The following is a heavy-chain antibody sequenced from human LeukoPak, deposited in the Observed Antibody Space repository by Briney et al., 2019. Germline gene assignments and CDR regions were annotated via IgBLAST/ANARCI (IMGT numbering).Heavy chain of an antibody. V-gene: IGHV1-18*01. CDR2: ISTYSGDT. Sequence: ASVKVSCKAGNYSFINYGLTWVRQAPGQRLVWMGWISTYSGDTNYAQNFQGRVTLTRDTSTSTAYMDLNNLTPDDTAVYYCARVEYSSGRGDHWGQGTLVTVSS. CDR1: NYSFINYG. CDR3: ARVEYSSGRGDH. J-gene: IGHJ4*02. D-gene: IGHD3-22*01.